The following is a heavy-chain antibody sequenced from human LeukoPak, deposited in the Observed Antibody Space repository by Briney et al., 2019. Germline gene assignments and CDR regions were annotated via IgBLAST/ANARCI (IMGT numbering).Heavy chain of an antibody. CDR3: ARGNAHAFDI. Sequence: GGSLRLSCAASGFTFSNYWMHWVRQAPGKGLVWVSRIHSDGSSTTSTDSVKGRFTISRDNAENTLYLQMNSLRAEDTAVYFCARGNAHAFDIWGQGTMVTVSS. D-gene: IGHD1-1*01. V-gene: IGHV3-74*01. CDR2: IHSDGSST. J-gene: IGHJ3*02. CDR1: GFTFSNYW.